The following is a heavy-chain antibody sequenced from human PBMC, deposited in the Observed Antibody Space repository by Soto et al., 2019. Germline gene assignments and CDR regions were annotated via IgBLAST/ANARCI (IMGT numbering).Heavy chain of an antibody. CDR2: MYSGGTT. V-gene: IGHV3-53*01. CDR1: GFNVSTNY. J-gene: IGHJ4*02. CDR3: ARGSGSLYYFHY. Sequence: GGSLRLSCAASGFNVSTNYMTWVRQAPGKGLEWVSVMYSGGTTYYADSVKGRFIISRDNFKNILYLQMNNLRAEDTALYYCARGSGSLYYFHYWGQGTLVTVSS. D-gene: IGHD6-19*01.